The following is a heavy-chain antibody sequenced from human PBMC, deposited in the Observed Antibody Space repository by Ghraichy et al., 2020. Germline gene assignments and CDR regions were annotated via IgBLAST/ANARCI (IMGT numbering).Heavy chain of an antibody. Sequence: GGSLRLSCAASGFTFDDYGMSWVRQAPGKGLEWVSGINWNGGSTGYADSVKGRFTISRDNAKNSLYLQMNSLRAEDTALYYCARTAEWELLLVHYMDVWGKGTTVTVSS. J-gene: IGHJ6*03. CDR3: ARTAEWELLLVHYMDV. CDR1: GFTFDDYG. CDR2: INWNGGST. V-gene: IGHV3-20*04. D-gene: IGHD1-26*01.